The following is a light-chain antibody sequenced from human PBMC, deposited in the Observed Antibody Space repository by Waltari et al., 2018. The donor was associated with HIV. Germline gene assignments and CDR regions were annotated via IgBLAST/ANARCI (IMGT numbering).Light chain of an antibody. CDR2: EVT. Sequence: QSTLTQPPSVSGSLGQSVTIACSGTSSDIGSYNRVSWYQQPPGTAPKLIIYEVTNRPSGVAVRFSGSKSGNTASLTISGLQAEDEADYYCSSYTTSSTWEFGGGTQLTVL. CDR1: SSDIGSYNR. V-gene: IGLV2-18*02. J-gene: IGLJ3*02. CDR3: SSYTTSSTWE.